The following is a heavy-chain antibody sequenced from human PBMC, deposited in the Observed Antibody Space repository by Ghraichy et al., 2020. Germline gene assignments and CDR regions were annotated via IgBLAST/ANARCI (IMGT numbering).Heavy chain of an antibody. Sequence: SETLSLTCAVSGGSISTKNWWNWVRQSPGKGLEWIGDIYHSGGTKYNPSLKSRVTISVDKSKNQFSLKLTSLTAADTAVYYCARDNDRDGYSSDYWGQGTLVTVSS. CDR3: ARDNDRDGYSSDY. V-gene: IGHV4-4*02. D-gene: IGHD3-22*01. CDR2: IYHSGGT. CDR1: GGSISTKNW. J-gene: IGHJ4*02.